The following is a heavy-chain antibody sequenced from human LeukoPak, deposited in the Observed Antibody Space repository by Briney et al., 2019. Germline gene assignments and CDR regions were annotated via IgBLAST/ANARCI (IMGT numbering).Heavy chain of an antibody. J-gene: IGHJ4*02. CDR3: ARDAGIWFGELLDCY. CDR2: IYYSGST. V-gene: IGHV4-39*07. D-gene: IGHD3-10*01. CDR1: GGSISSYY. Sequence: PSETLSLTCTVSGGSISSYYWGWIRQPPGKGLEWIGSIYYSGSTYYNPSLKSRVTISVDTSKNQFSLKLSSVTAADTAVYYCARDAGIWFGELLDCYWGQGTLVTVSS.